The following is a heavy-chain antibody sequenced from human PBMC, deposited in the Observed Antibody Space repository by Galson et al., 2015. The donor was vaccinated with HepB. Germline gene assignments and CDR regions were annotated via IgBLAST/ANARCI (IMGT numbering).Heavy chain of an antibody. CDR2: IIPIFGTA. CDR1: GGTFSSYA. V-gene: IGHV1-69*13. CDR3: ARDLNHYDSSPDAFDI. Sequence: SVKVSCKASGGTFSSYAISWVRQAPGQGLEWMGGIIPIFGTANYAQKFQGRVTITADESTSTAYMELSSLRSEDTAVYYCARDLNHYDSSPDAFDIWGQGTMVTVSS. J-gene: IGHJ3*02. D-gene: IGHD3-22*01.